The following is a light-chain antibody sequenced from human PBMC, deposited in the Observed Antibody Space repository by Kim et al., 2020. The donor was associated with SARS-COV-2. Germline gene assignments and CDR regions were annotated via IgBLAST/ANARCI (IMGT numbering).Light chain of an antibody. Sequence: QTATLTCTGKNNSVGNQGAAWLQQHQGHPPKLLSYRNNNRPSGISERFSASRSGDTASLTITGLQPEDETDYYCSAWDSSLNVWVFGGGTQLTVL. CDR2: RNN. V-gene: IGLV10-54*04. J-gene: IGLJ3*02. CDR3: SAWDSSLNVWV. CDR1: NNSVGNQG.